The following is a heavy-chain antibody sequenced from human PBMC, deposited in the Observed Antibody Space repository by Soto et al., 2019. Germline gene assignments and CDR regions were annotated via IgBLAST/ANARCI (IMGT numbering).Heavy chain of an antibody. D-gene: IGHD3-9*01. CDR3: VLIGRYDILTGSDFDY. J-gene: IGHJ4*02. V-gene: IGHV1-69*13. CDR1: GGTFSSYA. Sequence: GASVKVSCKASGGTFSSYAISWVRQAPGQGLEWMGGIIPIFGTANYAQNFQGRVTITADESTSTAYMELSSLRSEDTAVYYCVLIGRYDILTGSDFDYWGQGTLVTVSS. CDR2: IIPIFGTA.